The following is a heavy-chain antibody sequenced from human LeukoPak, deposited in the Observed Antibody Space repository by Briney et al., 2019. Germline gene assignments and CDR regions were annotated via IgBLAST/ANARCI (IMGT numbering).Heavy chain of an antibody. D-gene: IGHD2-2*01. V-gene: IGHV4-34*01. Sequence: SETLSLTCGVYDGSFGGYHWNWIRQPPGKRLEWIGEITYGGTTNHNPSLRSRVTMSVDTSKKQFSLKLTSVTAADTAVYYCVRGRYCSSATCYDWFDPWGPGTHVSVSS. CDR3: VRGRYCSSATCYDWFDP. CDR2: ITYGGTT. J-gene: IGHJ5*02. CDR1: DGSFGGYH.